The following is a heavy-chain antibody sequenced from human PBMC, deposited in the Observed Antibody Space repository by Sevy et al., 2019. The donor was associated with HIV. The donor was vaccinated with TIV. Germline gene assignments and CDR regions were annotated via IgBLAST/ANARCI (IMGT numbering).Heavy chain of an antibody. V-gene: IGHV3-48*03. CDR3: ARWDADRRWYFDY. J-gene: IGHJ4*02. Sequence: GGSLRLSCTASGFTFSSYEMNWVRQAPGKGLEWVSYITNSGSSIYYSDSVRGRFTVSRDNAKNSLYLQMKSLRAEDTAVYYCARWDADRRWYFDYWGQGILVTVSS. CDR1: GFTFSSYE. D-gene: IGHD1-26*01. CDR2: ITNSGSSI.